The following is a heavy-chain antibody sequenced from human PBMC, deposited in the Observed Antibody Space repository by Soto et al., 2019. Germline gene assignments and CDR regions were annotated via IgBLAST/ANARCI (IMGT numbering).Heavy chain of an antibody. CDR3: PVVLIGAYWNTLAY. CDR2: INSDGTIT. D-gene: IGHD1-1*01. V-gene: IGHV3-74*01. Sequence: EVQLVESGGGLVQPGGSLRLSCAASGFTFSNYWMHWVRQAPGKGLVWVSRINSDGTITTYADSVKGRFTISRANAKNTLDLQMNSLRAEDTAVYYCPVVLIGAYWNTLAYCGQGSLVAVSS. J-gene: IGHJ4*02. CDR1: GFTFSNYW.